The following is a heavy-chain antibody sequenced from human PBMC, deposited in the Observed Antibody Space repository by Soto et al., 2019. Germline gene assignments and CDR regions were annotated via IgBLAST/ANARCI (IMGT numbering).Heavy chain of an antibody. D-gene: IGHD3-3*01. CDR3: ARGARFLEWLSRDRPVDFMDV. J-gene: IGHJ6*03. CDR1: GFTFSSYS. CDR2: ISSSSSTI. V-gene: IGHV3-48*01. Sequence: GGSLRLSCAASGFTFSSYSMNWVRQAPGKGLEWVSYISSSSSTIYYADFVKGRFTISRDNAKNSLYLQMNGLRAEDTAVYYWARGARFLEWLSRDRPVDFMDVWGTGTTVTVFS.